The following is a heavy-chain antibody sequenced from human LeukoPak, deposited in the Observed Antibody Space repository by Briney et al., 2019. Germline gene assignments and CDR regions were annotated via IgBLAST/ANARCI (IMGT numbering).Heavy chain of an antibody. D-gene: IGHD3-22*01. CDR2: INHSGST. CDR1: GGSFSGYY. V-gene: IGHV4-34*01. CDR3: ARGLTYYYDSSGYYSSYYFDY. J-gene: IGHJ4*02. Sequence: SETLSLTCAVYGGSFSGYYWSWIRQPPGKGLEWIGEINHSGSTNYNPSLKSRVTISVDTSKNQFSLKLSSVTAADTAVCYCARGLTYYYDSSGYYSSYYFDYWGQGTLVTVSS.